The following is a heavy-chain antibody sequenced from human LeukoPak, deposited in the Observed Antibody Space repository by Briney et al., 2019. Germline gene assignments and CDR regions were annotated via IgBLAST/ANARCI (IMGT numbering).Heavy chain of an antibody. J-gene: IGHJ4*02. V-gene: IGHV5-51*01. CDR2: IYPGDSDT. Sequence: GESLKISCKGSGYSFTSYWIGWVRQMPRKGLEWMGIIYPGDSDTIYSPSFQGQVTISADKSITTAYLQWSSLKASDTAIYYCARPYCSSTSCYAFDYWGQGTLVTVFS. D-gene: IGHD2-2*01. CDR1: GYSFTSYW. CDR3: ARPYCSSTSCYAFDY.